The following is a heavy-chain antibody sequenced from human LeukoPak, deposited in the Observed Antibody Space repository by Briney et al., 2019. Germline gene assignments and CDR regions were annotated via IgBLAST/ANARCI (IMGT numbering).Heavy chain of an antibody. D-gene: IGHD6-6*01. Sequence: PSETLSLTCTVSGGSISSYYWSWIRQPPGKGLEWVGYIYYSGSTNYNPSLKSRVTISVDTSKNQFSLKLSSVTAADTAVYYCARAISSIAARRGYYYYYMDVWGKGTTVTVSS. CDR1: GGSISSYY. CDR3: ARAISSIAARRGYYYYYMDV. V-gene: IGHV4-59*01. J-gene: IGHJ6*03. CDR2: IYYSGST.